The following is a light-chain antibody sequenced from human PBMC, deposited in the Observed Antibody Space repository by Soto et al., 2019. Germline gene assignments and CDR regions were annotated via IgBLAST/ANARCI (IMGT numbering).Light chain of an antibody. CDR2: DAS. Sequence: DIHMSQSPSTLSASVGDRVTITCGASQSISSWLAWYQQKPGKAPKLLIYDASSLESGVPSRFSGSGSGTEFTLTISSLQPEDFATYYCQQSYNTPRTFGQGTKVDI. CDR1: QSISSW. CDR3: QQSYNTPRT. V-gene: IGKV1-5*01. J-gene: IGKJ1*01.